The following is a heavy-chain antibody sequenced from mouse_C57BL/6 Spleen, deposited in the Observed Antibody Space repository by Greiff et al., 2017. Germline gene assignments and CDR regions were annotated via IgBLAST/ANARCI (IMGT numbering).Heavy chain of an antibody. V-gene: IGHV1-26*01. CDR2: INPNNGGT. Sequence: EVQLQQSGPELVKPGASVKISCKASGYTFTDYYMNWVKQSHGKSLEWIGDINPNNGGTSYNQKFKGKATLTVGKSSSTAYMELRSLTSEDSAVYYCARDSHSNYLYYYAMDYWGQGTSVTVSA. J-gene: IGHJ4*01. CDR3: ARDSHSNYLYYYAMDY. CDR1: GYTFTDYY. D-gene: IGHD2-5*01.